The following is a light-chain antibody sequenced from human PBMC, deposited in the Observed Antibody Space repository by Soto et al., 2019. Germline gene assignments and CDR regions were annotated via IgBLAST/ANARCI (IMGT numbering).Light chain of an antibody. CDR1: NSDVGGYNY. Sequence: QSALTQPASVSGSPGQSITISCTGTNSDVGGYNYVSWYQQHLGKAPKLIIYDVSNRPSGVANRFSGSKSGNTASLTISGLQAEDEADYYCTSYTGSSTHVVFGGGTKVTVL. V-gene: IGLV2-14*03. CDR3: TSYTGSSTHVV. CDR2: DVS. J-gene: IGLJ2*01.